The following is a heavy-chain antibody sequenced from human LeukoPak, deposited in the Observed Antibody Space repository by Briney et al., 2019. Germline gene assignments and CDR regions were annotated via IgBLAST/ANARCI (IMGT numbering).Heavy chain of an antibody. CDR3: AKGFGGYYYYYMDV. CDR1: GFIFSTYG. V-gene: IGHV3-30*02. D-gene: IGHD3-16*01. CDR2: IRYDGNNK. Sequence: GGSLRLSCAASGFIFSTYGMYWVRQAPGKGLEWVAFIRYDGNNKYYGDFVKGRFTISRDNSNNTLYLQMNSLRAEDTAVYYCAKGFGGYYYYYMDVWGKGTTVTASS. J-gene: IGHJ6*03.